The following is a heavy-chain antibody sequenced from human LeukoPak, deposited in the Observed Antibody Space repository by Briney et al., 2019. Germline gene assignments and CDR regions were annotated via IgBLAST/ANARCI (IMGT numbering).Heavy chain of an antibody. D-gene: IGHD5-12*01. CDR1: GFTFSTYA. V-gene: IGHV3-NL1*01. J-gene: IGHJ4*02. CDR3: ASLAIFDY. Sequence: QPGRSLRLSCAASGFTFSTYAMHWVRQAPGKGLEWVSVIYSGGSTYYADSVKGRFTISRDNSKNTLYLQMNSLRAEDTAVYYCASLAIFDYWGQGTLVTVSS. CDR2: IYSGGST.